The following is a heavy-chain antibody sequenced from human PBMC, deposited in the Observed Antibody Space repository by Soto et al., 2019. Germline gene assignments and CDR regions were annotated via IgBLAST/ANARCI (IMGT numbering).Heavy chain of an antibody. CDR1: GFTVSSNY. Sequence: GGSLRLSCAASGFTVSSNYMSWVRQAPGKGLEWVSVIYSGGSTYYADSVKGRFTISRDNSKNTLYLQMNSLRAEDTAVYYCARDLLLWFGEQYGMDVWGQGTTVTVSS. J-gene: IGHJ6*02. V-gene: IGHV3-66*01. CDR2: IYSGGST. CDR3: ARDLLLWFGEQYGMDV. D-gene: IGHD3-10*01.